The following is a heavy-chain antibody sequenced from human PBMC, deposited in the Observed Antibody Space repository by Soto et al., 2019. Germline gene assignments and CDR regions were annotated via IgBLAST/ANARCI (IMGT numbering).Heavy chain of an antibody. V-gene: IGHV3-23*01. CDR3: AKALAAGPLRYYFDY. Sequence: GGSLRLSCAASGFTFNNYAMNWVRQAPGKGLEWVSSISSSGGTTYYADSVKGRFTISRDNSKNTLYLQVNSLRAEDTAVYYCAKALAAGPLRYYFDYWGQGALVTVSS. D-gene: IGHD6-13*01. CDR1: GFTFNNYA. J-gene: IGHJ4*02. CDR2: ISSSGGTT.